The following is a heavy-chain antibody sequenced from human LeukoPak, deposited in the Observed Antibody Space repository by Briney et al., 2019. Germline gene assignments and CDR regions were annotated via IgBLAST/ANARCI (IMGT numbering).Heavy chain of an antibody. J-gene: IGHJ4*02. D-gene: IGHD6-6*01. CDR3: ARDRRSSSSNSILFDY. CDR2: IGAYNGNT. Sequence: ASVKVSCKASGYTVTNYGVSWVRQAPGQGLEWMVWIGAYNGNTNYAQKLQGRVTMTTDTSTSTAYMELRSLRSDDTAVYYCARDRRSSSSNSILFDYWGQGTVVTVSS. V-gene: IGHV1-18*01. CDR1: GYTVTNYG.